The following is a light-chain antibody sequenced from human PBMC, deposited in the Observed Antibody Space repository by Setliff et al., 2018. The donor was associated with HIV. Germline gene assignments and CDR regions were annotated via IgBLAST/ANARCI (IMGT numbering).Light chain of an antibody. V-gene: IGKV4-1*01. Sequence: DIVMTQSPDSLSVSLGERATINCKSSQSVLSRSNNKNSLAWYQQKPGQPPKLLISWASARESGVPDRFSGSGSGTDFTLTVSSLQAEDVAVYYCHQYYSAPRTFGQGTKVDIK. CDR2: WAS. CDR3: HQYYSAPRT. J-gene: IGKJ1*01. CDR1: QSVLSRSNNKNS.